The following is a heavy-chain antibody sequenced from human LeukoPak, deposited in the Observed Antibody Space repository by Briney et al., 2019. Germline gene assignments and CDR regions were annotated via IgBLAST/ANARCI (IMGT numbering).Heavy chain of an antibody. CDR2: IAYGGGNK. Sequence: GTSLRLSCAASGFTFSSYGMHWVRQAPGRGLEWVAAIAYGGGNKDYGDFVKGRFTISRDNSKKTLYLQMNSPTAEDKAVYFCGGGVGKYKEFYYYYGLDVWRKGTTVSVSS. V-gene: IGHV3-30*03. CDR3: GGGVGKYKEFYYYYGLDV. J-gene: IGHJ6*04. CDR1: GFTFSSYG. D-gene: IGHD1-1*01.